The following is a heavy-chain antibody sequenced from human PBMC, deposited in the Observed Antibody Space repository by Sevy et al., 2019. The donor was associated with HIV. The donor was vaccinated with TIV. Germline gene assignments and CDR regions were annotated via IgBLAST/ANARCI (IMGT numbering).Heavy chain of an antibody. D-gene: IGHD4-17*01. CDR2: ISYDGSNK. CDR1: GFTFSSYA. Sequence: GGSLRLSCAASGFTFSSYAMPWVRQAPGKGLEWVAVISYDGSNKYYADSVKGRFTISRDNSKNTLYLQMNSLRAEDTAVYYCAGQMTTVTGGAFDIWGQGTMVTVSS. V-gene: IGHV3-30-3*01. CDR3: AGQMTTVTGGAFDI. J-gene: IGHJ3*02.